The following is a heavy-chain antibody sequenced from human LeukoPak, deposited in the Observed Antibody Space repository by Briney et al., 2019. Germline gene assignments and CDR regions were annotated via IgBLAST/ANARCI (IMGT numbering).Heavy chain of an antibody. D-gene: IGHD4-17*01. CDR3: ARGPNYGDRVDYFDY. Sequence: PGGSLRLSCAASGFIFRNHWMSWVRQVPGRALEWVAHIKQDVNEKHYVDSVEGRFALSRDDSKNSLYLQMNSLRVDDSAVYYCARGPNYGDRVDYFDYWGQGTLVTVSS. CDR1: GFIFRNHW. CDR2: IKQDVNEK. V-gene: IGHV3-7*01. J-gene: IGHJ4*02.